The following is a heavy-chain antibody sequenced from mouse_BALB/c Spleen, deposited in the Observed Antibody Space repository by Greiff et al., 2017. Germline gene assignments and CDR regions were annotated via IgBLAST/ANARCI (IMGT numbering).Heavy chain of an antibody. J-gene: IGHJ3*01. CDR1: GYTFTSYW. Sequence: QVQLQQPGAELVKPGASVKLSCKASGYTFTSYWMHWVKQRPGQGLEWIGEIDPSDSYTNYNQKFKGKATLTVDKSSSTAYMQLSSLTSEDSAVYYCARPVVGPFAYWGQGTLVTVSA. CDR2: IDPSDSYT. V-gene: IGHV1-69*02. CDR3: ARPVVGPFAY. D-gene: IGHD1-1*01.